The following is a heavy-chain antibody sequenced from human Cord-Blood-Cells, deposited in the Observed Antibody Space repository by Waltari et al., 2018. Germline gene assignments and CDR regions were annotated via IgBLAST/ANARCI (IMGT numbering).Heavy chain of an antibody. Sequence: QVQLVESGGGVVQPGGSLSLSCAAPGFTFSSSGLHWVRQAPGKGLEWVAFIRYDGSNKYYADSVKGRFTISRDNSKNTLYLQMNSLRAEDTAVYYCAKETIFGVVLDYWGQGTLVTVSS. CDR3: AKETIFGVVLDY. CDR1: GFTFSSSG. D-gene: IGHD3-3*01. CDR2: IRYDGSNK. J-gene: IGHJ4*02. V-gene: IGHV3-30*02.